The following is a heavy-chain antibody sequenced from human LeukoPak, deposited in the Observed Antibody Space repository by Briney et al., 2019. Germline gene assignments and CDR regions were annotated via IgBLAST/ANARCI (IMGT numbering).Heavy chain of an antibody. CDR2: VFYSGST. CDR1: GGSISSSDYY. V-gene: IGHV4-39*07. J-gene: IGHJ6*02. D-gene: IGHD4-17*01. CDR3: ARDVGMSLSRVEYGDYLRGNGMDV. Sequence: ASETLSLTCTVSGGSISSSDYYWGWVRQPPGKGLEWIGSVFYSGSTNYNPSLKSRVTISVDTSKNQFSLKLSSVTAADTAVYYCARDVGMSLSRVEYGDYLRGNGMDVWGQGTTVTVSS.